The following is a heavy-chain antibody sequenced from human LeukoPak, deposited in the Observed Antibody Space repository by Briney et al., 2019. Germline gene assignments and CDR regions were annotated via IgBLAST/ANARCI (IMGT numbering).Heavy chain of an antibody. Sequence: GGSLRLSCAASGFTFSGYSMNWVRQAPGKGLEWVSSISSSSSYIYYADSVKGRFTISRDNAKNSLYLQMNSLRAEDTAVYYCAKDRDSGSYSMVGNFDYWGQGTLVTVSS. V-gene: IGHV3-21*04. CDR2: ISSSSSYI. CDR3: AKDRDSGSYSMVGNFDY. D-gene: IGHD3-10*01. J-gene: IGHJ4*02. CDR1: GFTFSGYS.